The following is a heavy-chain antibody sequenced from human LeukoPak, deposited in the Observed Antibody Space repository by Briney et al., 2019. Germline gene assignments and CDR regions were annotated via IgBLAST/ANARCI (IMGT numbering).Heavy chain of an antibody. CDR2: INHSGST. D-gene: IGHD3-10*01. CDR3: ARSPGSLRWFDP. CDR1: GGSISSSSYY. Sequence: SETLSLTCTVSGGSISSSSYYWSWIRQPPGKGLEWIGEINHSGSTNYNPSLKSRVTISVDTSKNQFSLKLSSVTAADTAVYYCARSPGSLRWFDPWGQGTLVTVSS. J-gene: IGHJ5*02. V-gene: IGHV4-39*07.